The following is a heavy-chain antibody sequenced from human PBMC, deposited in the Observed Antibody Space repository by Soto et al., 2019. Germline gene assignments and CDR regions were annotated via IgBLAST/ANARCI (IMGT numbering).Heavy chain of an antibody. D-gene: IGHD5-18*01. J-gene: IGHJ4*02. CDR3: ARTDTAMVGVDY. V-gene: IGHV1-69*01. Sequence: QVQLVQSGAEVKKPGSSVKVSCKASGGTFSSYAISWVRQAPGQGLEWMGGIIPIFGTANYAQKFQGRVRITADDSTSTAYMDLSSLRSEDTAVYYCARTDTAMVGVDYWGQGTLVTVSS. CDR1: GGTFSSYA. CDR2: IIPIFGTA.